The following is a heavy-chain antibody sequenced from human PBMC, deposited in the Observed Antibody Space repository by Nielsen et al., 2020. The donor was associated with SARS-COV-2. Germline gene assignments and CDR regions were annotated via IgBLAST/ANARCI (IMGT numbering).Heavy chain of an antibody. CDR3: ARARATIFGLVMSYGMDV. V-gene: IGHV1-2*06. D-gene: IGHD3/OR15-3a*01. CDR2: INPYSGGT. Sequence: ASVKVSCKASGYTFSRYYLHWVRQAPGQGLEWMGRINPYSGGTSYARKFHGTVTLTRDASISTVYMELTSDDTAVYYCARARATIFGLVMSYGMDVWGQGTTVAVSS. J-gene: IGHJ6*02. CDR1: GYTFSRYY.